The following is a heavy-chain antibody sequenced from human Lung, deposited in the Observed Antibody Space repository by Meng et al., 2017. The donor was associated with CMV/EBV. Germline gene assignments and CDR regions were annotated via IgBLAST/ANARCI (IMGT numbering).Heavy chain of an antibody. V-gene: IGHV1-18*01. CDR3: ARRKRDGYNYSLDL. J-gene: IGHJ5*02. D-gene: IGHD5-24*01. CDR1: DYTFTSYG. CDR2: ISPYNGDT. Sequence: KASDYTFTSYGLNWVQQAPGQGLEWMGWISPYNGDTHYTQKFQGRVTMTTDTSTNTAYMELGSLRSDDTAMYFCARRKRDGYNYSLDLWGQGTLVTVSS.